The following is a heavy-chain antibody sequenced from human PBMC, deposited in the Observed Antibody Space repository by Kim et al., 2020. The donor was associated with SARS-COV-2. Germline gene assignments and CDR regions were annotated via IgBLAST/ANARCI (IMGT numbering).Heavy chain of an antibody. J-gene: IGHJ4*02. CDR1: GGSFSGYY. CDR2: INHSGST. CDR3: ARSNAAMVLN. V-gene: IGHV4-34*01. Sequence: SETLSLTCAVYGGSFSGYYWSWIRQPPGKGLEWIGEINHSGSTNYNPSLKSRVTISVDTSKNQFSLKLSSVTAADTAVYYCARSNAAMVLNWGQGTLVTVSS. D-gene: IGHD5-18*01.